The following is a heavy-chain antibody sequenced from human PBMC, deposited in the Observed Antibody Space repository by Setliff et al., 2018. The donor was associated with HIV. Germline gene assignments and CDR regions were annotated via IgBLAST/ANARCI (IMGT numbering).Heavy chain of an antibody. D-gene: IGHD6-13*01. CDR3: ARDWVAAAGVMGDY. Sequence: ASVKVSCKASGYIFANYGISWVRQAPGQGLEWMGWISAYNGNTKYAQKLQGRVTMTTDTSTSTAYIELWSLRSDDTAVYYCARDWVAAAGVMGDYWGQGTLVTVSS. V-gene: IGHV1-18*01. CDR2: ISAYNGNT. CDR1: GYIFANYG. J-gene: IGHJ4*02.